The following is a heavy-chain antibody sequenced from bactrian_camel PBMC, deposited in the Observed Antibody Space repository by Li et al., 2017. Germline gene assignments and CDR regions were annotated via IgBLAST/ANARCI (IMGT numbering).Heavy chain of an antibody. CDR3: TRGTVVLGNPFGFGY. D-gene: IGHD6*01. CDR2: LASESGTTDDNDGRTT. V-gene: IGHV3S1*01. Sequence: HVQLVESGGGLVQPGGSLRLSCAASGFTFSASWMYWVRQAPGKGLEWVLTLASESGTTDDNDGRTTFYADSVKGRFTISRDNVKNTLYLQLNSLKTEDTAMYYCTRGTVVLGNPFGFGYWGQGTQVTVS. CDR1: GFTFSASW. J-gene: IGHJ6*01.